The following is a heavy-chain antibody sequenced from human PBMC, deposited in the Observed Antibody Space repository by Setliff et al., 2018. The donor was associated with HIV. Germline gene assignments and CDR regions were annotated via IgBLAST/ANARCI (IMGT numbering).Heavy chain of an antibody. CDR2: ISAYNGNT. D-gene: IGHD2-8*01. J-gene: IGHJ3*01. Sequence: ASVKVSCKASGYTFTSYGISWVRQAPGQGLEWMGWISAYNGNTNYAQKLQGRVTMTTDTSTNTAYMELSRLKSDDTAVYYCATKLYCTHGVCLDAFDLWGQGTMVTVSS. CDR3: ATKLYCTHGVCLDAFDL. CDR1: GYTFTSYG. V-gene: IGHV1-18*01.